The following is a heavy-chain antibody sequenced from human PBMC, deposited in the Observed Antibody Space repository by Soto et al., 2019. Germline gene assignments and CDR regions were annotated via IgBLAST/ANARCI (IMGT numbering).Heavy chain of an antibody. CDR1: GFTFSNYG. J-gene: IGHJ4*02. CDR2: ISYDGSID. CDR3: ARMIAAAGWLDY. D-gene: IGHD6-13*01. V-gene: IGHV3-30*03. Sequence: PGGSLRLSCAASGFTFSNYGMHWVRQAPGKGLEWVAVISYDGSIDYYADSVKGRFTISRDNSKNTLYLQMNSLRAEDTAVYYCARMIAAAGWLDYWGQGTLVTVSS.